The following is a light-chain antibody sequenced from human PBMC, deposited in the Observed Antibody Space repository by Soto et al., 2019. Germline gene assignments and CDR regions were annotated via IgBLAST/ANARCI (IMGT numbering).Light chain of an antibody. J-gene: IGKJ1*01. CDR1: QSISNQ. Sequence: IQMTQSPSSLSASVEHRGMITCRASQSISNQLNWYQQKPGKAPKLLIFAASSLQSGVPSRFSGSRSGPDFTLTISSLQPEDFATYYCQQSYSSPPTFGQGTKVDI. CDR2: AAS. V-gene: IGKV1-39*01. CDR3: QQSYSSPPT.